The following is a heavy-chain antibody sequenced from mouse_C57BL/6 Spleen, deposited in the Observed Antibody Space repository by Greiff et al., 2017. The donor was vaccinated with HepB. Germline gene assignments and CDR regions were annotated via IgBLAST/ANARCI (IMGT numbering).Heavy chain of an antibody. CDR3: ARSVYYRPYFDY. J-gene: IGHJ2*01. V-gene: IGHV1-42*01. CDR2: INPSTGGT. D-gene: IGHD2-12*01. CDR1: GYSFTGYY. Sequence: VQLQESGPELVKPGASVKISCKASGYSFTGYYMNWVKQSPEKSLEWIGEINPSTGGTTYNQKFKAKATLTVDKSSSTAYMQLKSLTSEDSAVYYCARSVYYRPYFDYWGQGTTLTVSS.